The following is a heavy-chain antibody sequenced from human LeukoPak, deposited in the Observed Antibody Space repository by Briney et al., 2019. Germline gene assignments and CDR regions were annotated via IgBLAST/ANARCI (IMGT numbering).Heavy chain of an antibody. CDR3: ARDYGAADY. CDR2: IKQDGSEK. CDR1: GFTFSSYW. J-gene: IGHJ4*02. D-gene: IGHD4-17*01. Sequence: GGSLRLSCAASGFTFSSYWMSWVRQAPGKGLEWVANIKQDGSEKYYVDSVKGRFTISRDNAKKSLYLQMSSLRAADTAVYYCARDYGAADYWGQGTLVTVSS. V-gene: IGHV3-7*01.